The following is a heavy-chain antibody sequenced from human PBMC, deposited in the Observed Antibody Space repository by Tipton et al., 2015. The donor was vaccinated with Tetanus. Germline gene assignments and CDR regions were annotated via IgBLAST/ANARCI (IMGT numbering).Heavy chain of an antibody. CDR1: GGSVRSGDYD. V-gene: IGHV4-61*08. D-gene: IGHD2-8*01. CDR2: VHHSGRT. CDR3: ARRLIQNWFDP. J-gene: IGHJ5*02. Sequence: TLSLTCTVSGGSVRSGDYDWNWIRQPPGKGLEWIGYVHHSGRTNKSPSLKSRVTLSIDKSKNQFSLRLTSVTAADTAVYYCARRLIQNWFDPWGQGALVTVSS.